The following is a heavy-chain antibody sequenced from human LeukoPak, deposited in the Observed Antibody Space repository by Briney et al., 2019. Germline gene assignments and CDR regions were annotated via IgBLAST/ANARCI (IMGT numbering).Heavy chain of an antibody. J-gene: IGHJ5*02. Sequence: PGGSLRLSCAASGFTFSSYGMHWVRQAPGKGLEWVAIISYDGTNKYYTDSVKGRFTISRDNAKSSLYLQMNSLRPEDMALYYCAKGNSGSYSQDWFDPWGQGALVTVSS. D-gene: IGHD1-26*01. CDR3: AKGNSGSYSQDWFDP. CDR2: ISYDGTNK. V-gene: IGHV3-30*18. CDR1: GFTFSSYG.